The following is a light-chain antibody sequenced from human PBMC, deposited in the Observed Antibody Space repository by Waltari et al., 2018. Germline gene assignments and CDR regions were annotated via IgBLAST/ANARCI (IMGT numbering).Light chain of an antibody. CDR1: STDVGAYNY. J-gene: IGLJ1*01. V-gene: IGLV2-14*01. Sequence: QSALTQPASVSGSPGQSITISCTGTSTDVGAYNYVSWYQQHPGKAPKLIIYDVSNRHSGVSNRFSGSKSGNTASLTISGLQGEDEAVSHCSSYTSNRLYVFGTGTTLTVL. CDR2: DVS. CDR3: SSYTSNRLYV.